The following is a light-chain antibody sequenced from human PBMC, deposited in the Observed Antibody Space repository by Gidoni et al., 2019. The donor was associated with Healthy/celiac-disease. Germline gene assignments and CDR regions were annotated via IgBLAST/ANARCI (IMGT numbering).Light chain of an antibody. J-gene: IGKJ3*01. CDR1: QSISSW. Sequence: DIQMTQSPSTLSASVGYRVTITCRASQSISSWLAWYQQKPGKAPKLLIYKASSLESGVPSRFSGSGSGTEFTLTISSLQPDDFATYYCQQYNSYPFTFGPXTKVDIK. CDR3: QQYNSYPFT. V-gene: IGKV1-5*03. CDR2: KAS.